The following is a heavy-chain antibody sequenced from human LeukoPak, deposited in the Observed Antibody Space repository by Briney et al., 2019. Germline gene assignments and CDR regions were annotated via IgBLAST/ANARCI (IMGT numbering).Heavy chain of an antibody. Sequence: SETLSLTCSVSGGSIRDYYWSWIRQPPGKGLEWIAHIYYTGNTNNNPSLKSRVTISADTSKNQFSLELSSVTAADTAVYYCARQDQYYDILSGYSGYWYFDLWGRGTLVTVSS. D-gene: IGHD3-9*01. CDR3: ARQDQYYDILSGYSGYWYFDL. J-gene: IGHJ2*01. CDR2: IYYTGNT. CDR1: GGSIRDYY. V-gene: IGHV4-59*08.